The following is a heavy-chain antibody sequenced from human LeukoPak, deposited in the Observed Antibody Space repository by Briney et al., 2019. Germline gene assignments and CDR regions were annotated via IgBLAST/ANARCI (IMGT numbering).Heavy chain of an antibody. CDR2: LRGNDET. V-gene: IGHV3-23*01. J-gene: IGHJ4*02. CDR3: ARASWVSDPDAVR. CDR1: GISFRNYA. D-gene: IGHD3-10*01. Sequence: GGSLRLSCAASGISFRNYAMSWVRQAPTRGPEWVSSLRGNDETFYADSVKGRFTLSRDDSRNTVYLQLNNLRVEDTAIYYCARASWVSDPDAVRWGQGTQVTVSS.